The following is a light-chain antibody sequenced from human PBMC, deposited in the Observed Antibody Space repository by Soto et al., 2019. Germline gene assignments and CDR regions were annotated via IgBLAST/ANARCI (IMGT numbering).Light chain of an antibody. CDR1: SSDVGAHNF. Sequence: QSVLTQPASVSGSPGQSITISCTVTSSDVGAHNFASWCQQHPGNAPELMIYEVSNRPSGVSDRFSGSKSGNTASLTISALQAEDEADYCCNTYTNTAVRVFGTGTKVTAL. CDR3: NTYTNTAVRV. J-gene: IGLJ1*01. CDR2: EVS. V-gene: IGLV2-14*01.